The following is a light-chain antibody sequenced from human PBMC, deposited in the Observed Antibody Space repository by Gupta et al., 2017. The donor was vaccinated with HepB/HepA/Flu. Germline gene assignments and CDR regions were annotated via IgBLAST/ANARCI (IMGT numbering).Light chain of an antibody. Sequence: QVVVTQEPSLTVSPGGTVTLTCGSTTGTVTSGHYPYWIRQKPGQAPRTLIYDTSSKHSWTPARFSGSLLGGKAALTLSGAQPEDEADYYCLLSYSYFRVFSGGTKLTVL. V-gene: IGLV7-46*01. CDR1: TGTVTSGHY. J-gene: IGLJ3*02. CDR2: DTS. CDR3: LLSYSYFRV.